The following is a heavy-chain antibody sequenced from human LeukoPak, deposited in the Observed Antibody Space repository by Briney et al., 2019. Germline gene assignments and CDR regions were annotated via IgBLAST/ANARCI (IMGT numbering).Heavy chain of an antibody. D-gene: IGHD2-21*02. V-gene: IGHV3-7*01. J-gene: IGHJ1*01. CDR2: INPNGRDT. CDR3: TSWGDTTAEYFQR. CDR1: GFTFTSYA. Sequence: GGSLRLSCAASGFTFTSYAMNWVRQAPGKGLEWVAHINPNGRDTYYVDSVKGRFTISRDNAQNSMYLQMNSLRVEDTAVYYCTSWGDTTAEYFQRWGQGTLVTVSS.